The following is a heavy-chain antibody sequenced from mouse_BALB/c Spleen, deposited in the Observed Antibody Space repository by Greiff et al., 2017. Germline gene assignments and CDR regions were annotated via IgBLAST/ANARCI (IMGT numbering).Heavy chain of an antibody. J-gene: IGHJ2*01. D-gene: IGHD1-3*01. CDR2: INSNGGST. CDR3: ARPDNDYFDY. CDR1: GFTFSSYG. V-gene: IGHV5-6-3*01. Sequence: EVQGVESGGGLVQPGGSLKLSCAASGFTFSSYGMSWVRQTPDKRLELVATINSNGGSTYYPDSVKGRFTISRDNAKNTLYLQMSKVRSEDTALYYCARPDNDYFDYWGQGTTLTVSS.